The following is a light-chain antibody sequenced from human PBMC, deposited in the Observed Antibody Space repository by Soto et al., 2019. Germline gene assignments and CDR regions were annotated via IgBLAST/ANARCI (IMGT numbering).Light chain of an antibody. J-gene: IGKJ1*01. CDR2: GAS. CDR3: QQYNNWPRT. CDR1: QSLTSSY. V-gene: IGKV3-15*01. Sequence: EIVLTKSPGTLSLSPGESASLSCRASQSLTSSYLAWYQQKPGQAPRLLIYGASTRATGIPARFSGSGSGTDFTLTIRSLQSEDFAVYYCQQYNNWPRTFGQGTKVDIK.